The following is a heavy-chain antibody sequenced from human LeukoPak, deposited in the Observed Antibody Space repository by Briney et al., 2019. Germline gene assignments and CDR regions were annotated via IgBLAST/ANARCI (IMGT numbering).Heavy chain of an antibody. CDR3: VQDWAWGAFAY. CDR2: ISGDAGRT. Sequence: PGGSLRLSCTGSGFTFSSYGMNWVRQAPGKGLEWVSGISGDAGRTYYADSVKGRFTIYRDNSKNTLYLQMNSLGAEATAVYYCVQDWAWGAFAYWGQETLVTVSS. J-gene: IGHJ4*02. CDR1: GFTFSSYG. V-gene: IGHV3-23*01. D-gene: IGHD7-27*01.